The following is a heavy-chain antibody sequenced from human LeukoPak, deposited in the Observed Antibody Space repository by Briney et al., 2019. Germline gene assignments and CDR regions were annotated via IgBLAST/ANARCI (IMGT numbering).Heavy chain of an antibody. D-gene: IGHD2-15*01. J-gene: IGHJ3*02. CDR1: GFIVSSNY. Sequence: PGGSLRLSCAASGFIVSSNYMNWVRQAPGKGLEWVSYISDSGRTIYYADSVKGRFTVSRDNAKNSLYLQMNSLRTEDTAVYYCARDGYCSGGSCSIHVFDIWGQGTMVTVSS. CDR2: ISDSGRTI. V-gene: IGHV3-48*03. CDR3: ARDGYCSGGSCSIHVFDI.